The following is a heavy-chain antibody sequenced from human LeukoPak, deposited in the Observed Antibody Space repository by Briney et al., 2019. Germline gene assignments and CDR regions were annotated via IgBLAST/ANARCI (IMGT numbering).Heavy chain of an antibody. CDR3: ARGATDVTRWFDP. D-gene: IGHD1-1*01. J-gene: IGHJ5*02. Sequence: GGSLRLSCAASGFTFSSYEMNWVRQAPGKGLEWVSYISSSGSTIYYADSVKGRFTISRDNAKNSLYLQMNGLRAEDTAVYYCARGATDVTRWFDPWGQGTRVTVSS. V-gene: IGHV3-48*03. CDR2: ISSSGSTI. CDR1: GFTFSSYE.